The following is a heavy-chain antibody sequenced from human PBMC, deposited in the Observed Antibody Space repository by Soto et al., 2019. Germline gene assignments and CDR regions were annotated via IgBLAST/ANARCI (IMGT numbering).Heavy chain of an antibody. CDR2: IIPIFGTA. CDR3: ARDGYYDFWSGPPWVWFDP. Sequence: ASVKVSCKASGGTFSSYAISWVRQAPGQGLEWMGGIIPIFGTANYAQKFQGRVTITADESTSTAYMELSSLRSEDTAVYYCARDGYYDFWSGPPWVWFDPWGQGTLVTVSS. D-gene: IGHD3-3*01. CDR1: GGTFSSYA. V-gene: IGHV1-69*13. J-gene: IGHJ5*02.